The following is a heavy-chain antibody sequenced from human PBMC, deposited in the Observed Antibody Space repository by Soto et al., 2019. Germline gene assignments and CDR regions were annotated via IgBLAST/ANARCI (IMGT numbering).Heavy chain of an antibody. CDR3: ATLPPRIVVSLLPIPT. Sequence: PSETLSLTCTVSGGSISNYYWSWIRQPPGKGLEWIGYIYYSGSTSYNPSLKSRVSMSVDMSKRTFALRLTSVTAADTAVYYCATLPPRIVVSLLPIPTWGQGILVTVSS. CDR2: IYYSGST. CDR1: GGSISNYY. D-gene: IGHD2-21*01. V-gene: IGHV4-59*01. J-gene: IGHJ5*02.